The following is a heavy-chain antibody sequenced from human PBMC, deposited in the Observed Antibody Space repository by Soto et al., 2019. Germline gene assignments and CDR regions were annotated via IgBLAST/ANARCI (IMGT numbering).Heavy chain of an antibody. CDR3: ATPRYRGVVVNV. D-gene: IGHD3-10*01. Sequence: VHLLESGGALVQPGGSLRLSCAASGFTFSSYAIYWVRQAPGKGLEWVSTISNSGDTYYADSVEGRFTISRDNSKDTLYLQMNSLIAEDTAVYYCATPRYRGVVVNVWGQGTTVTVSS. J-gene: IGHJ6*02. V-gene: IGHV3-23*01. CDR1: GFTFSSYA. CDR2: ISNSGDT.